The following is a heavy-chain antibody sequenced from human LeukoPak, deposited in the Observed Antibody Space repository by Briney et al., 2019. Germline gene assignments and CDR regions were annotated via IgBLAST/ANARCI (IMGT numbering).Heavy chain of an antibody. CDR2: VYYSGNT. J-gene: IGHJ1*01. CDR1: GGSISSYY. Sequence: KTSETLSLTCTLPGGSISSYYWSWIRQPPRKGLEWLGYVYYSGNTIYHPSLESRVTISVDTSKNQFSLKLTSVAAADTAVYYCARLGTAAGPFQLWGQGTLVPVSS. CDR3: ARLGTAAGPFQL. V-gene: IGHV4-59*08. D-gene: IGHD2-21*02.